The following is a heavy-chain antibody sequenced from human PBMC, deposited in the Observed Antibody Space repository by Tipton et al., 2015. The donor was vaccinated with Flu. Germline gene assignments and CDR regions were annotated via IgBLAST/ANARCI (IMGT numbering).Heavy chain of an antibody. D-gene: IGHD4-11*01. CDR2: IYYRGTT. CDR1: GGSVSPYC. J-gene: IGHJ6*02. Sequence: TLSLTCTVSGGSVSPYCWNWVRQSPGKGLEWIGYIYYRGTTGYNPSLKSRVTISVDTSKNQVSLKLTSVTAADTAVYYCARDLVQDYRDQYFGMDVWGQGTTVTVSS. V-gene: IGHV4-59*02. CDR3: ARDLVQDYRDQYFGMDV.